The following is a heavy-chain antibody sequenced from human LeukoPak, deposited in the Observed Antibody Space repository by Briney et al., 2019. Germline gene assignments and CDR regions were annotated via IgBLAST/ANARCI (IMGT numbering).Heavy chain of an antibody. D-gene: IGHD2-2*02. CDR3: ARANCSSTSCYTFISAGYGMDV. J-gene: IGHJ6*02. CDR1: GYTFSSYG. V-gene: IGHV1-69*13. Sequence: GASVKVSCKASGYTFSSYGISWVRQAPGQGLEWMGGIIPIFGTANYAQKFQGRVTITADESTSTAYMELGSLRSEDTAVYYCARANCSSTSCYTFISAGYGMDVWGQGTTVTVSS. CDR2: IIPIFGTA.